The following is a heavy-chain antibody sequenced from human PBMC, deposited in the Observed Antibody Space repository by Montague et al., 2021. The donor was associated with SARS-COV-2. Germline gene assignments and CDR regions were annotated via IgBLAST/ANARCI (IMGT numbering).Heavy chain of an antibody. D-gene: IGHD2-2*02. CDR3: ARDPSRQPLLYPIGDYYYGMDV. CDR2: IYYSGST. Sequence: SETLSLTCTVSGGSISSSSYYWGWIRQAPGKGLEWIGSIYYSGSTYYNPSLKSRVTISVDTSKHQFSLKLSSVTAADTAVYYCARDPSRQPLLYPIGDYYYGMDVWGQGTTVTVSS. V-gene: IGHV4-39*07. J-gene: IGHJ6*02. CDR1: GGSISSSSYY.